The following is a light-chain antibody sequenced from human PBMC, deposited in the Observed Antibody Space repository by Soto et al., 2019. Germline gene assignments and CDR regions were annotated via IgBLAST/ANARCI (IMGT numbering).Light chain of an antibody. CDR2: DAS. CDR1: QTISSW. Sequence: DIQMTQSPSTLPASVGDRGTITCRASQTISSWLAWYQQKPGKAPDLLIYDASRLAGGVPSRFSGSESGTEFTLTIGSLQPDDFATYYCQKYNTAPLTFGQGTRLEIK. V-gene: IGKV1-5*01. CDR3: QKYNTAPLT. J-gene: IGKJ5*01.